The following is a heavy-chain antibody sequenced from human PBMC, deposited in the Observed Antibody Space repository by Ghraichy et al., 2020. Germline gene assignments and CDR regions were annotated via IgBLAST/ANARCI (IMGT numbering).Heavy chain of an antibody. Sequence: ASVKVSCKASDYTFSIYGISWVRQAPGQGLEWMGWISGYSGNTNHAQKFQGRVTMTTDTSTSTAYMELRSLRSDDTAVYYSARDERAAAAGTVGYFDYWGQGTLVIVSS. J-gene: IGHJ4*02. D-gene: IGHD6-13*01. CDR2: ISGYSGNT. V-gene: IGHV1-18*01. CDR1: DYTFSIYG. CDR3: ARDERAAAAGTVGYFDY.